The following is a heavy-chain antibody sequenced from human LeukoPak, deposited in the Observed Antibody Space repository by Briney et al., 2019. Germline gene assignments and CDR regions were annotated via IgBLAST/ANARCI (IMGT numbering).Heavy chain of an antibody. CDR2: IGYSGSTI. J-gene: IGHJ6*02. V-gene: IGHV3-48*03. Sequence: PGGSLRLSCAGSGFTFSSYEMNWVRQAPGKGLEWVSYIGYSGSTIYYADSVKGRFTISRDNAKNLLYLQMNSLRAEDTAGYYCGSDPFNGNDVRDYYYYGMDVWGQGTTVTVSS. CDR1: GFTFSSYE. CDR3: GSDPFNGNDVRDYYYYGMDV. D-gene: IGHD1-1*01.